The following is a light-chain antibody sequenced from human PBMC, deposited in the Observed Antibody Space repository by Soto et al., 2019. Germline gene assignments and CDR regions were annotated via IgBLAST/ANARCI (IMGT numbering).Light chain of an antibody. CDR1: QGISTS. Sequence: DIQMTQSPSSLSASVGDRVTITCRASQGISTSLNWYQQKPGKAPKLLIFAASSLQSGVPSRFSGSRSGPDFTLTISSLQPEDFATYYCQQSYSSPPTFGQGTKVDIK. CDR2: AAS. CDR3: QQSYSSPPT. V-gene: IGKV1-39*01. J-gene: IGKJ1*01.